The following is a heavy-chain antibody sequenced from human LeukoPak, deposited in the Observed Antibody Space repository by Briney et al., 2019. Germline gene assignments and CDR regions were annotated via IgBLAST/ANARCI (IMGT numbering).Heavy chain of an antibody. CDR1: GFTFSSYA. V-gene: IGHV3-23*01. J-gene: IGHJ4*02. D-gene: IGHD2-2*01. CDR3: AKDTLVPAAIPLYYFDY. CDR2: ISGSGGST. Sequence: PGGSLRLSCAASGFTFSSYAMSWVRQAPGKGLEWVSAISGSGGSTYYADSVKGRFTISRDSSKNTLYLQMNSLRAEDTAVYYCAKDTLVPAAIPLYYFDYWGQGTLVTVSS.